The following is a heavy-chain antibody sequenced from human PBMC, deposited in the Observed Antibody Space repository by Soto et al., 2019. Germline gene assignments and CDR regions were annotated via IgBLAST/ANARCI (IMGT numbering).Heavy chain of an antibody. CDR3: AKSYVIYSSSPVAMAV. J-gene: IGHJ6*02. V-gene: IGHV3-23*01. Sequence: GGSLRLSCAASGFTFSSYAMSWVRQAPGKALEWVSGISDTGVSTYHADSVKGRFTISRDNSSNTLYLQMNSLRAEDTALYYCAKSYVIYSSSPVAMAVWGQGTTVTVSS. CDR2: ISDTGVST. CDR1: GFTFSSYA. D-gene: IGHD6-6*01.